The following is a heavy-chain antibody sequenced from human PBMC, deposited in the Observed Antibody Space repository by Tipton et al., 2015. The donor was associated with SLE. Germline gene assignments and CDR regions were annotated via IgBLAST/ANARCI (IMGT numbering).Heavy chain of an antibody. D-gene: IGHD3-22*01. J-gene: IGHJ4*02. V-gene: IGHV4-34*01. CDR3: ARASYYYDSSGYYLIDY. Sequence: TLSLTCAVYGGSFSGYYWSWIRQPPGKGLEWIGEINHSGSTNYNPSLKSRVTISVDTSKNQFSLKLSSVTAADTAVYYCARASYYYDSSGYYLIDYWGQGTLVPVSS. CDR1: GGSFSGYY. CDR2: INHSGST.